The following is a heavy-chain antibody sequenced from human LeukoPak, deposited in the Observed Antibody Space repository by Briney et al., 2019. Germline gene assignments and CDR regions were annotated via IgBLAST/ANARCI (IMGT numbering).Heavy chain of an antibody. CDR2: IIPIFGTA. J-gene: IGHJ4*02. CDR3: ARTIVVVTAMENEYYFDY. V-gene: IGHV1-69*05. D-gene: IGHD2-21*02. Sequence: SVKVSCKASGGTFSSYAISWVRQAPGQGLEWMGRIIPIFGTANYAQKFQGGVTITTDESTSTAYMELSSLRSEDTAVYYCARTIVVVTAMENEYYFDYWGQGTLVTVSS. CDR1: GGTFSSYA.